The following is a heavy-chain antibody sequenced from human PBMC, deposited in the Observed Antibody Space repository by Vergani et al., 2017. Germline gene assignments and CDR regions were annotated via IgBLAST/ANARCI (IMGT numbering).Heavy chain of an antibody. CDR3: ARDLLPGTLLLLAY. D-gene: IGHD1-7*01. CDR2: ISGSGHTK. V-gene: IGHV3-11*04. CDR1: GFTVSSNY. Sequence: VQLLESGGGLVQPGGSLRLSCEASGFTVSSNYMTWIRQAPGKGLEWISYISGSGHTKYYADSVKGRFAISRDNAKNSLYLQMNNLRVEDTAVYYCARDLLPGTLLLLAYWGQGTLISVSS. J-gene: IGHJ4*02.